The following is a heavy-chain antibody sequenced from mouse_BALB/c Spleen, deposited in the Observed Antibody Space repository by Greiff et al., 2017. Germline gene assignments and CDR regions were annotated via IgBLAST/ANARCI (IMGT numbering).Heavy chain of an antibody. CDR3: ARGATVVARAMDY. CDR1: GYTFTSYV. Sequence: LVESGPELVKPGASVKMSCKASGYTFTSYVMHWVKQKPGQGLEWIGYINPYNDGTKYNEKFKGKATLTSDKSSSTAYMELSSLTSEDSAVYYCARGATVVARAMDYWGQGTSVTVSS. D-gene: IGHD1-1*01. J-gene: IGHJ4*01. CDR2: INPYNDGT. V-gene: IGHV1-14*01.